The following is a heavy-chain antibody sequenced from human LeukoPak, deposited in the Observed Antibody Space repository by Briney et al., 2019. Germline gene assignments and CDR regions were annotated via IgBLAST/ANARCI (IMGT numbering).Heavy chain of an antibody. CDR3: ARVELRYFDWLSTDAFDI. D-gene: IGHD3-9*01. Sequence: GGSLRLSCAASGFTFSSYAMSWVRQAPGKGLEWVANIKQDGSEKYYVDSVKGRFTISRDNAKNSLYLQMNSLGAEDTAVYYCARVELRYFDWLSTDAFDIWGQGTMVTVSS. J-gene: IGHJ3*02. CDR2: IKQDGSEK. CDR1: GFTFSSYA. V-gene: IGHV3-7*01.